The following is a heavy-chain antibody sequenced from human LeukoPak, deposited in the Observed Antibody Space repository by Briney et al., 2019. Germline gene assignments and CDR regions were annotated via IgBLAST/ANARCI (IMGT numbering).Heavy chain of an antibody. CDR2: IRSKTDGGTT. CDR1: GFTFSNAW. Sequence: GGSLRLSCAASGFTFSNAWMSWVRQAPGKGLEWIGRIRSKTDGGTTDYAAPVKVRFTISRDDSKNTLYLQMNSLKAEDTAMYYCTTTVYYYGMDVWGQGTTVTVSS. CDR3: TTTVYYYGMDV. J-gene: IGHJ6*02. D-gene: IGHD4-4*01. V-gene: IGHV3-15*01.